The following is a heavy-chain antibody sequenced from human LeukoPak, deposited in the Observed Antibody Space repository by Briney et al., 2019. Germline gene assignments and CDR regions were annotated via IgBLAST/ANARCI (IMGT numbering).Heavy chain of an antibody. J-gene: IGHJ4*02. V-gene: IGHV4-59*01. CDR3: ARGMVDTAMATDY. CDR2: IYYSGST. D-gene: IGHD5-18*01. Sequence: SETLSLTCTVFGGSISSYYWSWIRQPPGKGLEWIGYIYYSGSTNYNPSLKSRVTISVDTSKNQFSLKLSSVTAADTAVYYCARGMVDTAMATDYWGQGTLVTVSS. CDR1: GGSISSYY.